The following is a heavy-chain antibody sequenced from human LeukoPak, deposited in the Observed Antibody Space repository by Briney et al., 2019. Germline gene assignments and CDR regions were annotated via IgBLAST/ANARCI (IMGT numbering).Heavy chain of an antibody. CDR3: ARGGAYSRAPPDY. V-gene: IGHV1-2*02. J-gene: IGHJ4*02. D-gene: IGHD6-13*01. CDR2: INPNSGGT. CDR1: GYTFTGYY. Sequence: ASVKVSCKASGYTFTGYYMHWVRQAPGQGLEWMGWINPNSGGTSYAQKFQGRVTMTRDTSISTAYMELSRLRSDDTAVYYCARGGAYSRAPPDYWGQGTLVTVSS.